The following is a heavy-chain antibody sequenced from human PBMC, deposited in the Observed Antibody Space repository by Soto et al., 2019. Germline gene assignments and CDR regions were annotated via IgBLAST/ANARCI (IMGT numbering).Heavy chain of an antibody. V-gene: IGHV3-23*01. J-gene: IGHJ4*02. Sequence: GGSLRLSCAASGFTFSSYATNWVRQAPGKGLEWVSGITNSGDSTYYADSVKGRFTISRDNSKNTLYLQMNGLRAEDTAVYYSVKFSLVYCSGGSRDRTPYFDYWGQGTLVTVSS. CDR3: VKFSLVYCSGGSRDRTPYFDY. D-gene: IGHD6-19*01. CDR1: GFTFSSYA. CDR2: ITNSGDST.